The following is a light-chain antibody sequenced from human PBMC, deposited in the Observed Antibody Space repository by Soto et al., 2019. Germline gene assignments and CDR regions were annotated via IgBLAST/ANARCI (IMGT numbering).Light chain of an antibody. CDR2: DAS. Sequence: EIVLTQPPVILSLSPGERATPSCRASQSVRSNLAWYQQKPGQAPRLLMYDASTRATGIPARFSGSGSGTEFTLTISSLQSEDFAVYYCQQYNYWPPWTFGQGTKVDIK. J-gene: IGKJ1*01. V-gene: IGKV3-15*01. CDR1: QSVRSN. CDR3: QQYNYWPPWT.